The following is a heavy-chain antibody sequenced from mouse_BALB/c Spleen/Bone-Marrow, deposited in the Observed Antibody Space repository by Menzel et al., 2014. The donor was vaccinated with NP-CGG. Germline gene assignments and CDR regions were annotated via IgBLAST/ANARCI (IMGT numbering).Heavy chain of an antibody. CDR2: ISGGGRYN. CDR3: ARHAYYDQTEVSFVY. V-gene: IGHV5-9-2*01. D-gene: IGHD2-4*01. Sequence: VHLAESGGGLVKSGGSLKLSCAASGFSFNSYGMSWVRQTPEKRLGWVATISGGGRYNLYPDSVKGRFTISRDNAKNNLYLQLSSLRSEDTALYYCARHAYYDQTEVSFVYWGQGTLVTVSA. J-gene: IGHJ3*01. CDR1: GFSFNSYG.